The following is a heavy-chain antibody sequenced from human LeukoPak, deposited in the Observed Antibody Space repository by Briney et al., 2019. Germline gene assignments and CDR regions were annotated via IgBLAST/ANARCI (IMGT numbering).Heavy chain of an antibody. V-gene: IGHV4-34*01. J-gene: IGHJ6*03. CDR1: GGSFSGYY. CDR2: INHSGST. Sequence: SETLSLTCAVYGGSFSGYYWSWIRQPPGKGLEWIGEINHSGSTNYNPSLKSRVTISVDTSKNQFSLKLSSVTAADTAVYYCARVGEWPTVTTYGYYYYYMDVWGKGATVTVSS. CDR3: ARVGEWPTVTTYGYYYYYMDV. D-gene: IGHD4-11*01.